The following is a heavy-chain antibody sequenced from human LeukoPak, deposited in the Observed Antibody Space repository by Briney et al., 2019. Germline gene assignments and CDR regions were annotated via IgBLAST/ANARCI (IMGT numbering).Heavy chain of an antibody. D-gene: IGHD3-22*01. V-gene: IGHV1-8*03. CDR1: GYTFTGYY. CDR2: INPNSGNT. Sequence: GASVKVSCKASGYTFTGYYMHWVRQAPGQGLEWMGWINPNSGNTGYAQKFQGRVTITRNTSISTAYMELSSLRSEDTAVYYCARAAYYYDSSGITGDAFDIWGQGTMVTVSS. CDR3: ARAAYYYDSSGITGDAFDI. J-gene: IGHJ3*02.